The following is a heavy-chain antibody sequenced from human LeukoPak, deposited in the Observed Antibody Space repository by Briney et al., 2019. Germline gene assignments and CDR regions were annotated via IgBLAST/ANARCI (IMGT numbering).Heavy chain of an antibody. CDR1: GFTFFTYG. D-gene: IGHD3-10*01. V-gene: IGHV3-23*01. CDR3: AKGPYYYGSGSFYNGLDY. J-gene: IGHJ4*02. CDR2: ISGSGGST. Sequence: GGSLRLSCAASGFTFFTYGMSWVRQAPGKGLEWVSAISGSGGSTYFADSVKGRFTISRDNSKHTLYLEMTGLRADDTAVYYCAKGPYYYGSGSFYNGLDYWGQGTLVTVSS.